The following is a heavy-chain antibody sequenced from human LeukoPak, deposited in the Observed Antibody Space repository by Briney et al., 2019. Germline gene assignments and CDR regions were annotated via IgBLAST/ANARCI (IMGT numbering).Heavy chain of an antibody. CDR1: GGTFSSYA. CDR2: IIPIFGTA. J-gene: IGHJ4*02. V-gene: IGHV1-69*13. Sequence: SVKVSCKASGGTFSSYAISWVRQAPGQGLEWMGGIIPIFGTANYAQKFQDRVTITWDASMSTAYMDLSSLRSEDTAVYYCARVGYSNSYDYWGQGTLVTVSS. CDR3: ARVGYSNSYDY. D-gene: IGHD4-11*01.